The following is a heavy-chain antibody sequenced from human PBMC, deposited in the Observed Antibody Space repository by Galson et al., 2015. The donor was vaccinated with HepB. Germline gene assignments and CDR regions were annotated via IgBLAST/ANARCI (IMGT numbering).Heavy chain of an antibody. CDR2: LDNDARTT. D-gene: IGHD2-2*01. CDR1: GFTFSNYW. Sequence: SLRLSCAASGFTFSNYWMHWVRQPPGKGLVWVSRLDNDARTTISADSVKGRFTISRDNAKNTLYLQMNSLRAEDTAVYYCARAPPYCGSTSCYHYYLDVWGEGTTVTVSS. CDR3: ARAPPYCGSTSCYHYYLDV. V-gene: IGHV3-74*01. J-gene: IGHJ6*03.